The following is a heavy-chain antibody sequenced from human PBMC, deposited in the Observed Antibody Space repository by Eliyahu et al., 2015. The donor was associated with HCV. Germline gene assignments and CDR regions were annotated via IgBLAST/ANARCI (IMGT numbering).Heavy chain of an antibody. CDR1: GFTFSSYD. D-gene: IGHD6-13*01. CDR2: IGTAGDT. Sequence: EVQLVESGGGLVQPXXSXXXSCAASGFTFSSYDMHWXRQATGKGLEWVSAIGTAGDTYYPGSVKGRFTISRENAKNSLYLQMNSLRAGDTAVYYCARGGAAANWFDPWGQGTLVTVSS. CDR3: ARGGAAANWFDP. V-gene: IGHV3-13*04. J-gene: IGHJ5*02.